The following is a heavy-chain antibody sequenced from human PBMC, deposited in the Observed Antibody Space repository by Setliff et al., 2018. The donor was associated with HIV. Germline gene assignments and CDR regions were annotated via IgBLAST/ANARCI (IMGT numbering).Heavy chain of an antibody. CDR2: ISNGDPNV. CDR3: ARIDNNWGSAN. J-gene: IGHJ4*02. CDR1: GYTFIHYA. D-gene: IGHD7-27*01. Sequence: GASVKVSCKASGYTFIHYAMHWVRQAPGQRPEWLGWISNGDPNVKYSQKFQGRVTITTDRSAATVYMELSSLTSEDTAVYYCARIDNNWGSANWGQGTLVTVSS. V-gene: IGHV1-3*04.